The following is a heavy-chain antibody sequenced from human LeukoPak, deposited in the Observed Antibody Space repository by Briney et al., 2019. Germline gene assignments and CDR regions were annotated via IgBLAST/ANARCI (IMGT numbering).Heavy chain of an antibody. J-gene: IGHJ4*02. V-gene: IGHV3-23*01. D-gene: IGHD3-22*01. CDR2: ISGSGGST. CDR1: GFTFSSYA. CDR3: AKDRYSRGYFD. Sequence: GGSLRLSCAASGFTFSSYAMSWVRQAPGKGLEWVSAISGSGGSTYYADSVKGRFTISRGNSKNTLYLQMNSLRAEDTAIYYCAKDRYSRGYFDWGQGTLVTVSS.